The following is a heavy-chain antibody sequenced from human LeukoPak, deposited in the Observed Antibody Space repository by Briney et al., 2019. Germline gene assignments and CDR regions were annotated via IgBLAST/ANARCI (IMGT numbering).Heavy chain of an antibody. Sequence: PGGSLRLSCAASGFTFSSYSMNWVRQAPGKGLEWVSSISSSSSYIYYADSVKGRFTISRDNAKNSLYLQMNSLRAEDTAVYYCARAVDIVATNDYWGQGTLVTVS. V-gene: IGHV3-21*01. CDR2: ISSSSSYI. CDR3: ARAVDIVATNDY. CDR1: GFTFSSYS. D-gene: IGHD5-12*01. J-gene: IGHJ4*02.